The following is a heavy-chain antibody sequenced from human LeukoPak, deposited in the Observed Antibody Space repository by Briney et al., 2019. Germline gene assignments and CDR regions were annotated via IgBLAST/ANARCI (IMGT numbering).Heavy chain of an antibody. D-gene: IGHD1-26*01. CDR3: ARQWGSGSSSTFDS. CDR2: INHSGST. Sequence: SETLSLTPAVYGGSFCGFYWSWIPQPPGKGLEWMVEINHSGSTHYNPSLKSRDTISVDTSKNQFSLKLSSVTAADTAVYYCARQWGSGSSSTFDSWGQGTLVTVSS. J-gene: IGHJ4*02. V-gene: IGHV4-34*01. CDR1: GGSFCGFY.